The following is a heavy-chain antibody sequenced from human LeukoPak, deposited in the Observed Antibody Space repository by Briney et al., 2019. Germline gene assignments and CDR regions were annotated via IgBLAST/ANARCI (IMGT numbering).Heavy chain of an antibody. CDR3: ARDGPSNNYFDC. CDR2: INTNSGVT. V-gene: IGHV1-2*02. CDR1: GYIFTSYY. D-gene: IGHD1/OR15-1a*01. Sequence: ASVKVSCKTSGYIFTSYYMHWVRQAPGQGLEWMGWINTNSGVTRYAQKFQARVTMTGDTSINTAYIELSRLRSDDTAVYYCARDGPSNNYFDCWGRGTLVTVSS. J-gene: IGHJ4*02.